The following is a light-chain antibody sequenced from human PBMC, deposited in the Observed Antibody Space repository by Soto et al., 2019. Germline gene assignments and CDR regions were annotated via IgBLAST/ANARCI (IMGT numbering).Light chain of an antibody. CDR1: QSISGK. Sequence: EIVMTQSPATLSLSPGERATLSCRASQSISGKLAWYQHRPGQAPGLLIYDASIRATGIPARFSGSGSGTAFTLNISSLQSEDFAVYHCQQYDKWPRTFGQGTKVDIK. CDR3: QQYDKWPRT. V-gene: IGKV3-15*01. J-gene: IGKJ1*01. CDR2: DAS.